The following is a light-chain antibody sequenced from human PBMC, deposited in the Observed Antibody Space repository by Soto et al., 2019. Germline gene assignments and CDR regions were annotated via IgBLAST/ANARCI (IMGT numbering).Light chain of an antibody. Sequence: DTVTTQSPLSLPVTPGEPASISCRSSHTLLHSNGYNYLDWYVQKPGQSPQLLIYLGSNRASGVPDRFSGSGSGTDFTMKISRVEAEDVGVYYCMQALQTPPTFGQGTKVDI. CDR1: HTLLHSNGYNY. V-gene: IGKV2-28*01. CDR3: MQALQTPPT. CDR2: LGS. J-gene: IGKJ1*01.